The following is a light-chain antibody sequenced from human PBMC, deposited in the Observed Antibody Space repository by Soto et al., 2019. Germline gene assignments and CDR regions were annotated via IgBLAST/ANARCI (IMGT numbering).Light chain of an antibody. CDR2: EVS. V-gene: IGLV2-14*01. Sequence: QSALTQPASVSGSPGQSITISCTGTSTDVGRYNYVSWYQQHPGKAPKLIIYEVSNRPSGASNRFSGSKSGNTASLTISGLQAEDEADYYCSSYTPSSTLFGGGTKVTVL. CDR1: STDVGRYNY. CDR3: SSYTPSSTL. J-gene: IGLJ2*01.